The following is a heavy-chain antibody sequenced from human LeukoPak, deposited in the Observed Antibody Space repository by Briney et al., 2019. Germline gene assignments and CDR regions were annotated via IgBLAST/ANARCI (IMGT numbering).Heavy chain of an antibody. Sequence: SETLSLTCTVSGGSISSYYWSWIRQPPGKGLEWIGYIYYSGSTNYNPSLKSRVTISVDTSKNQFSLRLNSVTAADTAMYYCVKSGGYGLIDYWGQGTLVTVSS. CDR2: IYYSGST. V-gene: IGHV4-59*08. D-gene: IGHD1-26*01. CDR1: GGSISSYY. J-gene: IGHJ4*02. CDR3: VKSGGYGLIDY.